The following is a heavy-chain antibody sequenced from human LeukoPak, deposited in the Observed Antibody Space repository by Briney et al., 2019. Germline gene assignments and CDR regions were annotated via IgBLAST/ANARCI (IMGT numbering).Heavy chain of an antibody. V-gene: IGHV3-23*01. Sequence: GGSLRLSCAASGFIFSNYGMSWVRQAPGKGLEWVSAIRGNAGTTYYADSVKGRFTIFRDNSKNMLYLQMNSLRVEDTAIYYCAKGHGDSSGYYYFDSWGQGTLVTVSS. CDR3: AKGHGDSSGYYYFDS. CDR1: GFIFSNYG. CDR2: IRGNAGTT. J-gene: IGHJ4*02. D-gene: IGHD3-22*01.